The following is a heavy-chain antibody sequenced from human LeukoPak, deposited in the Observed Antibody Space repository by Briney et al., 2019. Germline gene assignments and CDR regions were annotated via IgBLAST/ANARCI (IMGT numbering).Heavy chain of an antibody. CDR1: GGTFSSYA. CDR3: ARGLGGSYPHEYFQH. Sequence: GASVKVSCKASGGTFSSYAISWVRQAPGQGLEWMGGIIPIFGTANYAQKFQGRVTITADESTSTAYMELSSLRSEDTAVYYCARGLGGSYPHEYFQHWGQGTLVTVSS. D-gene: IGHD1-26*01. CDR2: IIPIFGTA. V-gene: IGHV1-69*13. J-gene: IGHJ1*01.